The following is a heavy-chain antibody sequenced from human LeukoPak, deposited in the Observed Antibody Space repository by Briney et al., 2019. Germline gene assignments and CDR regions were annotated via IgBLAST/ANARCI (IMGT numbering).Heavy chain of an antibody. CDR1: GFTFSSYG. J-gene: IGHJ3*02. V-gene: IGHV3-30*02. CDR2: IPYDGSNK. D-gene: IGHD3-3*01. Sequence: GGSLRLSCAASGFTFSSYGMHWVRQAPGKGLEWVAFIPYDGSNKDYADSVKGRFTISRDNSKNTLYLQMNSLRAEDTAVYYCAKTTPLGDFWSGYDDAFDIWGQGTMVTVSS. CDR3: AKTTPLGDFWSGYDDAFDI.